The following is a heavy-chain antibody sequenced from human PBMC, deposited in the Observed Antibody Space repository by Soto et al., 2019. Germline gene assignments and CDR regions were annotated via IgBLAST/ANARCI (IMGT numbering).Heavy chain of an antibody. CDR3: ARDIITVIGGEIYYYFGMDV. V-gene: IGHV4-34*01. J-gene: IGHJ6*02. Sequence: ETLSLTCAVNGGSFREYYWSWLRQPPGKGLEWIGEINQSGTTHYNPSLKRRINISIDTSKNQFSLNLTSVTAADTATYYCARDIITVIGGEIYYYFGMDVWGQGTTVTGLL. D-gene: IGHD3-10*01. CDR2: INQSGTT. CDR1: GGSFREYY.